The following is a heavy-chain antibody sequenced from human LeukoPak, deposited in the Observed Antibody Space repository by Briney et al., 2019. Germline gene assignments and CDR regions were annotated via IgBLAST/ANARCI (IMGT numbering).Heavy chain of an antibody. CDR3: AKVRRGPVPAASCFDY. CDR2: ISGSGGST. V-gene: IGHV3-23*01. J-gene: IGHJ4*02. CDR1: GFTFSSYA. D-gene: IGHD2-2*01. Sequence: GGSLRLSCAASGFTFSSYAMSWVRQAPGKGLEWVSAISGSGGSTYYADSVKGRFTISRDNSKNTLYLRMNSLRAEDTAVYYCAKVRRGPVPAASCFDYWGQGTLVTVSS.